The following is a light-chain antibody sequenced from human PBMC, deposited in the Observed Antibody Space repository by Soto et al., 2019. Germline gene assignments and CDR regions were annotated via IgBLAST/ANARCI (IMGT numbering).Light chain of an antibody. CDR3: SSYAGSNNLV. Sequence: QSALTQPPSASGSPGQSVTISCTGTSSDVGGYNYVSWYQQHPGKAPKLMIYEVSKRPSGVPDRFSGSKSGNTASLTVSGLQAEEEADSYCSSYAGSNNLVFGGGTKLTVL. CDR1: SSDVGGYNY. V-gene: IGLV2-8*01. J-gene: IGLJ2*01. CDR2: EVS.